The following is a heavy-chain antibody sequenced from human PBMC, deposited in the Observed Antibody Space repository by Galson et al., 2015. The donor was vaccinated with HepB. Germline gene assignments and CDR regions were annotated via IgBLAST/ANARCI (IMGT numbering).Heavy chain of an antibody. CDR1: GYTFTSYA. CDR2: INAVNGNT. CDR3: ARGNAVRVVGYYFDY. D-gene: IGHD2-15*01. J-gene: IGHJ4*02. V-gene: IGHV1-3*01. Sequence: SVKVSCKASGYTFTSYAMHWVRQAPGQRLEWMGWINAVNGNTKYSQKFQGRVTITRDTSTSTAYMELSSLRSEDTAVYYCARGNAVRVVGYYFDYWGKGTLVSVSA.